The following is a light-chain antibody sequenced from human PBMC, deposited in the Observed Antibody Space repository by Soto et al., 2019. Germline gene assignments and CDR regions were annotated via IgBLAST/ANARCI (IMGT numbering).Light chain of an antibody. J-gene: IGKJ3*01. CDR3: QQSYSTPIT. V-gene: IGKV3D-11*01. Sequence: EIVLTQSPATLSSFPGDRVTLSCRASQAVNTRLAWYQHRPGQAPRLLIYLASNRAAGVPARFSGSGSGTDFTLTISDVEPEDFATYYCQQSYSTPITFGPGTKVDIK. CDR1: QAVNTR. CDR2: LAS.